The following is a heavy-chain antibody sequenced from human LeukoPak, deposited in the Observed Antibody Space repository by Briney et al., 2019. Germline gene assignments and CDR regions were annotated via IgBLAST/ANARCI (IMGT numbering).Heavy chain of an antibody. CDR2: ISSSSSYI. CDR3: AREALTGAYYYDSSGHDAFDI. J-gene: IGHJ3*02. CDR1: GFTFSSYS. V-gene: IGHV3-21*01. Sequence: GGSLRLSCAASGFTFSSYSMNWVRQAPGKGLEWVSSISSSSSYIYYADSVKGRFTISRDNAKNSLYLQMNCLRAEDTAVYYCAREALTGAYYYDSSGHDAFDIWGQGTMVTVSS. D-gene: IGHD3-22*01.